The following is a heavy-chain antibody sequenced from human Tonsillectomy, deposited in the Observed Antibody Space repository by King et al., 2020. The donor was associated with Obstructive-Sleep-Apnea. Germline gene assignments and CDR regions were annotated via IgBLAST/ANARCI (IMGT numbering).Heavy chain of an antibody. J-gene: IGHJ4*02. CDR1: GYTFTSYG. CDR3: ALEEDSSGYYGYFDY. D-gene: IGHD3-22*01. CDR2: ISAYTGNT. V-gene: IGHV1-18*04. Sequence: QLVQSGAEVKKPGASVKVSCKASGYTFTSYGISWVRQAPGQGLEWMGWISAYTGNTNYSQKLQGRVTMTTDTSTSSAYMELRSLRSDDTAVYYCALEEDSSGYYGYFDYWGQGTLVTVSS.